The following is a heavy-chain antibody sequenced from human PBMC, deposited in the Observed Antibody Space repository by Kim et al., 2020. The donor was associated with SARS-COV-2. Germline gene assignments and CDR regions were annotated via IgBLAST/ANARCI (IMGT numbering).Heavy chain of an antibody. D-gene: IGHD2-2*01. J-gene: IGHJ5*02. CDR1: GGSFSGYY. CDR2: INHSGST. Sequence: SETLSLTCAVYGGSFSGYYWSWIRQPPGKGLEWIGEINHSGSTNYNPSLKSRVTISVDTSKNQFSLKLSSVTAADTAVYYCAREASIGYCSSTSCFNWFDPWGQGTLVTVSS. V-gene: IGHV4-34*01. CDR3: AREASIGYCSSTSCFNWFDP.